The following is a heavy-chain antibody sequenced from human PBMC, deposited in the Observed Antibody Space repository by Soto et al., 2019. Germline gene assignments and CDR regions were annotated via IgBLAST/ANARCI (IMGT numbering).Heavy chain of an antibody. Sequence: QVQLVESGGGVVQPGRSLRLSCAASGFTFSSYGMHWVRQAQGKGLEWVAVIWYDGSNKYYADSVKGRFTISRDNSKNTLYLQMNSLRAEDTAVYYCARDLAAAGTYYGMDVWGQGTTVTVSS. V-gene: IGHV3-33*01. J-gene: IGHJ6*02. CDR2: IWYDGSNK. CDR1: GFTFSSYG. CDR3: ARDLAAAGTYYGMDV. D-gene: IGHD6-13*01.